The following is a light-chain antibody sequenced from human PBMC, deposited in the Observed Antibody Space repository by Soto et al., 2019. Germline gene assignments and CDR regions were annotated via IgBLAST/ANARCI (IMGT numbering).Light chain of an antibody. Sequence: QSALTQPPSASGSPGQSVTISCTGTSSDIGGYNFVSWYQQLPGRAPKLMIYEVTQRPSGVPDRFSASKSGNTASLTVSGLQVEDEADYYCASYAGNNNLMFGGGTKLTVL. J-gene: IGLJ3*02. CDR3: ASYAGNNNLM. CDR1: SSDIGGYNF. CDR2: EVT. V-gene: IGLV2-8*01.